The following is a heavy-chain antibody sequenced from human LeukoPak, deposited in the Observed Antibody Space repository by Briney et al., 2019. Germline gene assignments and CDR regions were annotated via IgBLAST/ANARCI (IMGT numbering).Heavy chain of an antibody. Sequence: PGGSLRLSCAASGFTFSNFAIHWVRQAPGKGLEWVANIKQDGSEKYYMDSVKGRFTISRDNARNSLYLQMNSLRAEDTAVYYCTRPSRDSSGWPGNDYWGQGTLVTVSS. V-gene: IGHV3-7*03. CDR1: GFTFSNFA. D-gene: IGHD6-19*01. J-gene: IGHJ4*02. CDR3: TRPSRDSSGWPGNDY. CDR2: IKQDGSEK.